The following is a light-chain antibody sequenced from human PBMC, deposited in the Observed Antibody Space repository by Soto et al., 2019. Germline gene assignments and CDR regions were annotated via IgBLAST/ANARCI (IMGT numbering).Light chain of an antibody. J-gene: IGLJ3*02. V-gene: IGLV2-14*01. Sequence: QSALTQPASVSGSPGQSITISCTGISGDVGAYNYVSWYQQHPGKAPKLMIYEVSNRPSGVSARFSGSKSGNTASLTISGLQAEDEADYYCSSYASSTLLVFGRRTKVTVL. CDR1: SGDVGAYNY. CDR3: SSYASSTLLV. CDR2: EVS.